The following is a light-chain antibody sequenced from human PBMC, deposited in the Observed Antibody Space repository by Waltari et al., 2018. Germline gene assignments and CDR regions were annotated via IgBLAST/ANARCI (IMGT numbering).Light chain of an antibody. CDR1: SSDVGDYNY. J-gene: IGLJ2*01. V-gene: IGLV2-23*02. CDR2: DVS. CDR3: CSYAGSSTPVV. Sequence: QSALTQPASVSGSPGQSITISCTGTSSDVGDYNYVSWYQQQPGKAPKIIIYDVSKRPSGVSNRFSGSKSGNTASLTIAGRQAEDEADYYCCSYAGSSTPVVSGGGTKLTVL.